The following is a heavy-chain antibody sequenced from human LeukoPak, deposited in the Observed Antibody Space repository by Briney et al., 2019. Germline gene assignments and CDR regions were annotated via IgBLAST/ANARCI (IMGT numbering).Heavy chain of an antibody. Sequence: ASVKVSCKASGYTFTGYYMHWVRQAPGQGLEWMGWINPNSGGTNYAQKFQGRVTMTRDTSISTAYMELSRLRSDDTAVYYCARVNQYSSSWHPLDYWGQGTMVTVSS. V-gene: IGHV1-2*02. CDR2: INPNSGGT. CDR3: ARVNQYSSSWHPLDY. J-gene: IGHJ4*02. CDR1: GYTFTGYY. D-gene: IGHD6-13*01.